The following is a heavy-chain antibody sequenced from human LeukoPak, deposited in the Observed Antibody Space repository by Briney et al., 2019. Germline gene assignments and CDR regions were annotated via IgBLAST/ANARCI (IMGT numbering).Heavy chain of an antibody. CDR2: ADYDGSDT. J-gene: IGHJ4*02. CDR3: ATLAAAGTNY. Sequence: GGSLRLSCAASGFTFSRYWMHWVRQAPGKGLVWVSRADYDGSDTSYADSVRARFTISRDNAKNTLYLQMNSLSAEDTAVYYCATLAAAGTNYWGQGTLVTVSS. V-gene: IGHV3-74*01. CDR1: GFTFSRYW. D-gene: IGHD6-13*01.